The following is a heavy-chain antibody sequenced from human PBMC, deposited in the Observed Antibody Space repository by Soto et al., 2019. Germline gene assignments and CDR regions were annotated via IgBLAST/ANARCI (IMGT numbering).Heavy chain of an antibody. CDR3: ARDGARAAAGYYYYYGMDV. Sequence: PSQTLSLTCAISGDSVSSNSAAWNWIRQSPSRGLEWLGRTYYRSKWYNDYAVSVKSRITINPDTSKNQFSLQLNSVTPEDTAVYYCARDGARAAAGYYYYYGMDVWGQGTKVTVSS. CDR1: GDSVSSNSAA. V-gene: IGHV6-1*01. J-gene: IGHJ6*02. D-gene: IGHD6-13*01. CDR2: TYYRSKWYN.